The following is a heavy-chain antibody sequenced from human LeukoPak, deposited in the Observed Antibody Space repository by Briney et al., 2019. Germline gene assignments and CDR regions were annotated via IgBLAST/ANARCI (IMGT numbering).Heavy chain of an antibody. D-gene: IGHD5-18*01. CDR2: ISGSGDST. V-gene: IGHV3-23*01. CDR1: GFTFSNYA. J-gene: IGHJ4*02. Sequence: GGSLRLSCAASGFTFSNYATSWVRQAPGKGLEWVSAISGSGDSTYYADSVRGRFTISRDNSKNTLFLQMNSLRAEDTAVYYRARGRGIQLWRFDYWGQGTLVTVSS. CDR3: ARGRGIQLWRFDY.